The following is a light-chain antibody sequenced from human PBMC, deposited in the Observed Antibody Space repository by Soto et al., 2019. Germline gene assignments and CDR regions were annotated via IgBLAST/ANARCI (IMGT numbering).Light chain of an antibody. Sequence: DIQVTQSPSTLSASVGDRVIIACRASQTADKWVAWYQQKPGKAPNVLIYDASRLESGVPSRFNGSGSGTLFTLTLSNLQPDDCATYYLQQYNDYPYTFGKGTKVEI. V-gene: IGKV1-5*01. CDR3: QQYNDYPYT. J-gene: IGKJ2*01. CDR1: QTADKW. CDR2: DAS.